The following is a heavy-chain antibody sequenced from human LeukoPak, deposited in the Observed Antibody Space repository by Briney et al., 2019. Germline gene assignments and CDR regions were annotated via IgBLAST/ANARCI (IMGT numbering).Heavy chain of an antibody. CDR2: IIPIFGTP. CDR3: ARARRTSMGPYYYMDV. D-gene: IGHD2/OR15-2a*01. V-gene: IGHV1-69*13. CDR1: GGTFSSYA. J-gene: IGHJ6*03. Sequence: GASVKVSCKASGGTFSSYAISWVRQAPGQGLEWMGGIIPIFGTPNYAQKFQGRVTITADESTSTAYMELSSLRSEDTAVYYCARARRTSMGPYYYMDVWGKGTTVTISS.